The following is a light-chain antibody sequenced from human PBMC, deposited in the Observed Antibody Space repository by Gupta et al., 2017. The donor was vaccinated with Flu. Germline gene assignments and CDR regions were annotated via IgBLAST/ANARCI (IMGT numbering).Light chain of an antibody. CDR2: LNSDGSH. CDR1: RGHSSYA. V-gene: IGLV4-69*01. Sequence: HLVCTLSPSASASLGASVNLTGTLSRGHSSYAIAWHQQQPEKGPRYLMKLNSDGSHSKGDGIPVRFSGSSSGAERYLTISSLQSEDEADYYCQTWGTGIHVVFGGGTKLTVL. CDR3: QTWGTGIHVV. J-gene: IGLJ2*01.